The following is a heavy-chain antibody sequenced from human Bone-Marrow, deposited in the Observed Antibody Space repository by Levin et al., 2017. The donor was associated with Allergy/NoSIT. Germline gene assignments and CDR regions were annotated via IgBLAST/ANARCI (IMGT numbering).Heavy chain of an antibody. J-gene: IGHJ5*02. CDR3: ARDQFRRATIGARWFDP. V-gene: IGHV3-7*01. D-gene: IGHD5-24*01. CDR1: GFSFSNSW. CDR2: IKEDGSEK. Sequence: GGSLRLSCAASGFSFSNSWMSWVRQAPGKGLEWVANIKEDGSEKYYVDSVKGRFTISRDNAKNSLYVQMNSLRAEDTAVYYCARDQFRRATIGARWFDPWGQGTLVTVSS.